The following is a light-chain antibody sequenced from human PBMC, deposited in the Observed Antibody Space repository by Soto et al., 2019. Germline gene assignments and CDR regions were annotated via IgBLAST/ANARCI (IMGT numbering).Light chain of an antibody. V-gene: IGKV3-15*01. J-gene: IGKJ2*01. CDR2: GAY. CDR1: QSISSN. Sequence: EIVMTQSPATLSMSPGERATLSCRASQSISSNLAWYQQKPGQAPRLLIYGAYNRATGIPARFSGGGSETEFTLTISSLQSEDFAVYYCQQYENWPPTYTVGQGTKLEIK. CDR3: QQYENWPPTYT.